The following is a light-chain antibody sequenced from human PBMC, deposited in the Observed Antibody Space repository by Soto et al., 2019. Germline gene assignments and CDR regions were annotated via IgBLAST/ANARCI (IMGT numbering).Light chain of an antibody. CDR1: QSVSNN. CDR3: QQYNNWPRT. Sequence: MTKSPETLRLLKGERAPFSCRASQSVSNNLAWYQQKSGQSPRLLIYGASTRATGIPARFSGSGSETEFTLTISSLQSEDFAVYYCQQYNNWPRTFCQGTKVDIK. J-gene: IGKJ1*01. CDR2: GAS. V-gene: IGKV3-15*01.